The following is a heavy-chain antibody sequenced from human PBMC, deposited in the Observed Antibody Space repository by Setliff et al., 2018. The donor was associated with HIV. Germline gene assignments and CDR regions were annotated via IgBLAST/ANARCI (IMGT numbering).Heavy chain of an antibody. CDR1: GDTFTTYA. V-gene: IGHV1-3*01. D-gene: IGHD3-10*01. Sequence: ASVKVSCKASGDTFTTYALHWVRQAPGQRLEWMGWINAGNGDTKSSQKFQGRVTITRDTSASTAYMDLSSLRSEDTGVYYCARRGVPQQIDLDSWGHGTLVTVSS. CDR3: ARRGVPQQIDLDS. J-gene: IGHJ5*01. CDR2: INAGNGDT.